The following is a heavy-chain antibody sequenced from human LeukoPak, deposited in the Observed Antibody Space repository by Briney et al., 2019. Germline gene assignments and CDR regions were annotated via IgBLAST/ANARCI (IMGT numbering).Heavy chain of an antibody. V-gene: IGHV3-30*02. D-gene: IGHD1-26*01. J-gene: IGHJ3*02. CDR2: IRYDGSNK. Sequence: GGSLRLSCAASGFTFSSYGMHWVRQAPGKGLEWVAFIRYDGSNKYYADSVKGRFTISRDNSKNTLYLQMNSLRAEDTAVYYCAKAGIVGATNAFDIWGQGTMVTVSS. CDR1: GFTFSSYG. CDR3: AKAGIVGATNAFDI.